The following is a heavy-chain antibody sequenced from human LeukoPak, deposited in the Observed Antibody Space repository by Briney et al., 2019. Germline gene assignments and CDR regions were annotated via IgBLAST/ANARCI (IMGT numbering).Heavy chain of an antibody. CDR3: ARGPPYIVVVTAIGFFDY. V-gene: IGHV4-4*02. Sequence: SGTLSLTCAVSGGSISSSNWWSWVRQPPGKGLEWIGEIYHSGSTNYNPSLKSRVTISVDTSKIQFSLKLSSVTAADTAVYYCARGPPYIVVVTAIGFFDYWGQGTLVTVSS. CDR2: IYHSGST. CDR1: GGSISSSNW. J-gene: IGHJ4*02. D-gene: IGHD2-21*02.